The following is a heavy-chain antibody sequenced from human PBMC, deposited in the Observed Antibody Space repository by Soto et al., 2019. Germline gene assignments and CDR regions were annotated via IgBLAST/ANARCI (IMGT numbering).Heavy chain of an antibody. J-gene: IGHJ5*02. CDR3: PQNYTTRPWFDP. CDR1: GGSIRNGNYY. V-gene: IGHV4-31*06. Sequence: QVQLQESGPGLVKASQTLSLTCTVSGGSIRNGNYYWSWIRQLPGKGLEWIGNIYYIGTTSYNPSIKRRVIISIDTSKNQFSLELTSVLAADTAVYYWPQNYTTRPWFDPGGQGTLVTVSS. CDR2: IYYIGTT. D-gene: IGHD1-1*01.